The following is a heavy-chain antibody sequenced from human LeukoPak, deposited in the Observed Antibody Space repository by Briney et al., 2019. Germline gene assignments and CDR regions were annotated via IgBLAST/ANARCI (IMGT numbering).Heavy chain of an antibody. CDR3: ARGGSNGAYLDY. J-gene: IGHJ4*02. CDR2: IYYSGNT. D-gene: IGHD3-16*01. CDR1: GASITNYY. V-gene: IGHV4-59*01. Sequence: SETLSLTCSASGASITNYYWSWIRQAPGKGLEWIGYIYYSGNTNTYNPSLKSRATISLYTSRKYFSLELRSVTAADTAVYYCARGGSNGAYLDYWGQGGLVIVSS.